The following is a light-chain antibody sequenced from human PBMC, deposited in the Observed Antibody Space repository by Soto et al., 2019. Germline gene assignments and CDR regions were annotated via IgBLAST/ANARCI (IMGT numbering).Light chain of an antibody. J-gene: IGKJ4*01. CDR2: DAS. Sequence: EVVLTQSPATRSLSPGERATLSCRASQSLSSYLAWYQQKPGQAPRLLIYDASNKATGIPARFSGSGSGTDFTLTISSLEPEHFAIYYCQQRTNWPLTFGGGTKVEIK. CDR3: QQRTNWPLT. V-gene: IGKV3-11*01. CDR1: QSLSSY.